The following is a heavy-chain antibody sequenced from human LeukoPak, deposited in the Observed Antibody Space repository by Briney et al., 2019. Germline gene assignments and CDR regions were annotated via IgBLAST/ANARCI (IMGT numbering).Heavy chain of an antibody. J-gene: IGHJ2*01. Sequence: ASVKVSCKASGGTFSSYAISWVRQAPGQGLEWMGWISAYNGNTNYAQKLQGRVTMTTDTSTSTAYMELRSLRSDDTAVYYCAREAVAGTAWYFDLWGRGTLVTVSS. CDR3: AREAVAGTAWYFDL. CDR1: GGTFSSYA. D-gene: IGHD6-19*01. CDR2: ISAYNGNT. V-gene: IGHV1-18*01.